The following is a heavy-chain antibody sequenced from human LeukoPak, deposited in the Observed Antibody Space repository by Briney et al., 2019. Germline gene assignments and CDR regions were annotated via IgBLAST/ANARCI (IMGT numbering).Heavy chain of an antibody. CDR3: ATLTTGGY. J-gene: IGHJ4*02. CDR2: ISSSSSTI. CDR1: GFTFSSYS. Sequence: PGGSLRLSCAASGFTFSSYSMNWVRQAPGKGLEWVAYISSSSSTIYYADSVKGRFTISRDNAKNSLYLQMNSLRAKNTAVYYCATLTTGGYWGQGTLVTVSS. D-gene: IGHD3-9*01. V-gene: IGHV3-48*01.